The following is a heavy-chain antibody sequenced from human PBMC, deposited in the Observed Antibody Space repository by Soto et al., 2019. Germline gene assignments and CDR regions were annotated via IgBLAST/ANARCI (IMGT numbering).Heavy chain of an antibody. Sequence: GGSLRLSCAASGFTFSSYAMSWVRQAPGKGLEWVSAISGSGGSTYYADSVKGRFTISRDNSKNTLYLQMNSLRAEDTAVYYCARAITFGGVIVMFAFDIWGQGTMVTVSS. V-gene: IGHV3-23*01. J-gene: IGHJ3*02. CDR3: ARAITFGGVIVMFAFDI. CDR2: ISGSGGST. CDR1: GFTFSSYA. D-gene: IGHD3-16*02.